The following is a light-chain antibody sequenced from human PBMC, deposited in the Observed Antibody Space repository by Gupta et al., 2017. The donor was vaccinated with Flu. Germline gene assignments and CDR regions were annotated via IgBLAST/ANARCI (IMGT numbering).Light chain of an antibody. CDR3: QQTYSTPRT. CDR2: AAS. CDR1: PNNSNY. Sequence: DKVTMTCRESPNNSNYVNWYQQKPGKAPKLLIYAASTLQTGVPSRFSGSGSGTDFTLTISGLQREDFATYYCQQTYSTPRTFGQGTKVEI. J-gene: IGKJ1*01. V-gene: IGKV1-39*01.